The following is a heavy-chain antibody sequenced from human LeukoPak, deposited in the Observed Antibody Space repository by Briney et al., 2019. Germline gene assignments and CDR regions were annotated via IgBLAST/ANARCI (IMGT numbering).Heavy chain of an antibody. Sequence: GESLRLSCAASGFTFSSYAMSWVRLAPGKGLEWVANIKQDGSEKYYVDSVKGRFTISRDNAKNSLYLQMNSLRAEDTAVYYCAKSRPPGSYSDFDYWGQGTLVTVSS. CDR3: AKSRPPGSYSDFDY. CDR2: IKQDGSEK. J-gene: IGHJ4*02. D-gene: IGHD1-26*01. CDR1: GFTFSSYA. V-gene: IGHV3-7*01.